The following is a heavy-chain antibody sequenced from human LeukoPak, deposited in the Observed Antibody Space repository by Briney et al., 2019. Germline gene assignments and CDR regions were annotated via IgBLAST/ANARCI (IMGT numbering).Heavy chain of an antibody. D-gene: IGHD2-2*01. CDR1: GYTFTSYA. V-gene: IGHV1-3*01. CDR2: INAGNGNT. Sequence: ASVKVSCKASGYTFTSYAMHWVRQAPGQSLEWMGWINAGNGNTKYSQKFQGRVTITRDTSASTAYMELSSLRSEDTAVYYCARLRVGYCSSTSCYYYYYGMDVWGQGTTVTVSS. J-gene: IGHJ6*02. CDR3: ARLRVGYCSSTSCYYYYYGMDV.